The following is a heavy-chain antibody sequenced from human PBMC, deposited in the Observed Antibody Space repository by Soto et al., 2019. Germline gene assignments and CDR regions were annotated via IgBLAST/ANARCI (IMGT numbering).Heavy chain of an antibody. V-gene: IGHV3-23*01. CDR1: GFILNNYA. D-gene: IGHD7-27*01. CDR3: VKRGRNWGAFEF. CDR2: IGGTDGDSDGVP. J-gene: IGHJ3*01. Sequence: VQLLESGGDLVQPGWSLRLSCVASGFILNNYAMSWVRQAPGKGLEWVSTIGGTDGDSDGVPWYEDSVKGRFTISRDSSASILFLQMDNFGAEETTLYYCVKRGRNWGAFEFWGQGTTVVVSS.